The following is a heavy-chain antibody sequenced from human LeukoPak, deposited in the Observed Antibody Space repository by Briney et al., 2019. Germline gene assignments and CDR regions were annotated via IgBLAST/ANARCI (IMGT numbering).Heavy chain of an antibody. J-gene: IGHJ4*02. CDR1: GFTFSDYY. D-gene: IGHD3-10*01. CDR3: ARWFGSGSYYGY. Sequence: GGSLRLSCAASGFTFSDYYMSWIRQAPGKGLEWVSYISGSSSFTKYADSVKGRFTIPRDNAKKSLYLQMSSLRAEDTAVYYCARWFGSGSYYGYWGQGTLVTVSS. CDR2: ISGSSSFT. V-gene: IGHV3-11*03.